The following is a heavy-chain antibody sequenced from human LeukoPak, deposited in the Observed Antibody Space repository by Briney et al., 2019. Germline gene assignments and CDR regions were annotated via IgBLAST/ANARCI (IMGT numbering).Heavy chain of an antibody. V-gene: IGHV3-21*01. J-gene: IGHJ4*02. Sequence: PGGSLRLSCAASGFTFSAFSMNWVRQAPGKGLEWFSVISSDSAYIYYADSVKGRFTVSRDNAKNSLFLHMSSLRAEDTAVYYCARDTTAWARDYWGQGTLVTVSS. CDR2: ISSDSAYI. D-gene: IGHD1-26*01. CDR1: GFTFSAFS. CDR3: ARDTTAWARDY.